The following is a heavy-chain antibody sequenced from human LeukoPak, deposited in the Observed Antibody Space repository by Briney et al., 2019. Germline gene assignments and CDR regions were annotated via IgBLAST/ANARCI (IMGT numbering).Heavy chain of an antibody. CDR3: ARDFGEMPNY. D-gene: IGHD5-24*01. CDR2: IDPSGGST. V-gene: IGHV1-46*01. J-gene: IGHJ4*02. Sequence: ASVKVSCKASGYTFTRYYMHWVRQAPGQGLEWMGIIDPSGGSTSYAQNFQGGVTMTRDATTSTVYLELSSLRSEDTAVYYCARDFGEMPNYWGEGTLVTVSS. CDR1: GYTFTRYY.